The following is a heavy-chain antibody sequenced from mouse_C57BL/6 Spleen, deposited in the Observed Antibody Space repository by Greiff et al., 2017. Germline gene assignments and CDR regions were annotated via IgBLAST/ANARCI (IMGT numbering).Heavy chain of an antibody. V-gene: IGHV1-55*01. CDR2: IYPGSGST. J-gene: IGHJ2*01. CDR3: ARKVYYDYSLDY. Sequence: QVQLQQPGAELVKPGASVKMSCKASGYTFTSYWITWVKQRPGQGLEWIGDIYPGSGSTNYNEKFKSKATLTVDTSSSTAYMQLSSLTSEDSAVYYCARKVYYDYSLDYCGQGTTLTVSS. CDR1: GYTFTSYW. D-gene: IGHD2-4*01.